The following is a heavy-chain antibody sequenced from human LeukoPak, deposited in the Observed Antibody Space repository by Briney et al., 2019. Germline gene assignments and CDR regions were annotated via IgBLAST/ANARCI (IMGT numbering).Heavy chain of an antibody. D-gene: IGHD3-16*01. CDR3: AREIARFGGFDP. CDR2: IYYSRST. Sequence: SETLCLTCTVSGGSISSSSYYWGWIRQPPGKGLEWIGSIYYSRSTYYNPSLKSRVTISVDTSKNQFSLKLSSVTAADTAVYYCAREIARFGGFDPWGQGTLVTVSS. J-gene: IGHJ5*02. V-gene: IGHV4-39*07. CDR1: GGSISSSSYY.